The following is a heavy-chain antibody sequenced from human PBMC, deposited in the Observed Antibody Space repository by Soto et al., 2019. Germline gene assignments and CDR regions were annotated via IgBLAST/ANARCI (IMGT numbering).Heavy chain of an antibody. CDR1: GFTFSSYG. CDR3: ARDKGGGAVVPDY. CDR2: IWYDENNK. Sequence: LRLSCAASGFTFSSYGMHWVRQAPGKGLEWVAVIWYDENNKYYADYVKGRFTISRDNSKNTLYLQMNSLRAEDTAVYYCARDKGGGAVVPDYWGQGTLVTVSS. V-gene: IGHV3-33*01. J-gene: IGHJ4*02. D-gene: IGHD6-19*01.